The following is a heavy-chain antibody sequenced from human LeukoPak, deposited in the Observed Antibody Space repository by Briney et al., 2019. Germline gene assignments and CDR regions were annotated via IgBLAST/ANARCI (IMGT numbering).Heavy chain of an antibody. CDR1: GFTFSSYS. D-gene: IGHD6-19*01. CDR2: ISSGSGTI. V-gene: IGHV3-48*04. J-gene: IGHJ4*02. Sequence: GGSLRLSCAASGFTFSSYSMNWVRQAPGRGLEWLSYISSGSGTIYYADSVKGRFTISRDNAKNSLYLQMNSLRAEDTALYYCAKDHAPRGIAVAGTDYWGQGTLVTVSS. CDR3: AKDHAPRGIAVAGTDY.